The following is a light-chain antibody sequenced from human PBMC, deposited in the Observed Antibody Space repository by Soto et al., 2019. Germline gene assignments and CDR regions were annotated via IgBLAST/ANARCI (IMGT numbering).Light chain of an antibody. J-gene: IGLJ3*02. CDR2: EGS. V-gene: IGLV2-23*01. Sequence: QSVLTQPASVSGSPGQSITISCTGTSNDVGSYNLVSWYQQHPGKAPKLIVYEGSERPSGDSHRFSVSKADNTASLTISGLQADDEADYYCCLYTRSNWVFGGGTKVTVL. CDR3: CLYTRSNWV. CDR1: SNDVGSYNL.